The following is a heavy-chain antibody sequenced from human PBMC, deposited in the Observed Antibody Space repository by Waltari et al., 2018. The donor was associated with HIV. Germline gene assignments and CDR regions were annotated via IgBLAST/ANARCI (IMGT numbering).Heavy chain of an antibody. J-gene: IGHJ5*02. V-gene: IGHV4-59*01. D-gene: IGHD4-17*01. Sequence: QVQLQESGPGLVKPPETLSLTCTVSGGSISSYFWTWLRQPPGQGLEWIGYVYYSGSTNYNPSLKSRATISVDTSKNQFSLKLSSVTAADTAVYYCARGSGVPKPMTAVTRRGFDPWGQGTLVTVSS. CDR1: GGSISSYF. CDR2: VYYSGST. CDR3: ARGSGVPKPMTAVTRRGFDP.